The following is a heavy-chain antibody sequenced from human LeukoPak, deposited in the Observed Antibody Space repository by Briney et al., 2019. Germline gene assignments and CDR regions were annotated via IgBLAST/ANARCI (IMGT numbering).Heavy chain of an antibody. D-gene: IGHD5-12*01. Sequence: PSETLSLTCTVSGGSITNHYWSWIRQPPGKGLEWIGYIYFSGSTNYNPSLKSRVTISVDTSKNQFSLKLRSVTAADTAVYYCARGGARITDWGQGTLVTVSS. CDR2: IYFSGST. CDR1: GGSITNHY. CDR3: ARGGARITD. V-gene: IGHV4-59*11. J-gene: IGHJ4*02.